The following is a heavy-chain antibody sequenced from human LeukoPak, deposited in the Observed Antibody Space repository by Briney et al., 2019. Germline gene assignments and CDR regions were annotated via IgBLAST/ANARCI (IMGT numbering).Heavy chain of an antibody. V-gene: IGHV4-61*02. Sequence: SETLSLTCTVSGYSISSSTYYWGWIRQPPGKGLEWIGRIYTSGSTNYNPSLKSRVTISADTSKNQFSLKLSSVTAADTAVYYCARESYDFDWGPGTLVTVSS. D-gene: IGHD3-3*01. CDR3: ARESYDFD. CDR1: GYSISSSTYY. J-gene: IGHJ4*02. CDR2: IYTSGST.